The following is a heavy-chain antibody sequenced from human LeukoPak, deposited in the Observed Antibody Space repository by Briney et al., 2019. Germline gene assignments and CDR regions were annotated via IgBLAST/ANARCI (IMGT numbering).Heavy chain of an antibody. CDR1: GFTFSSYW. CDR2: LNNDGSST. J-gene: IGHJ3*02. V-gene: IGHV3-74*01. CDR3: ARIAWDAFDI. D-gene: IGHD2-15*01. Sequence: PGGSLRLSCAASGFTFSSYWMHWVRQAPGKGLVWVSRLNNDGSSTNYADSVKGRFTISRDNAKNTLYLQMNSLRAGDTAVYYCARIAWDAFDIWGQGTMVTVSS.